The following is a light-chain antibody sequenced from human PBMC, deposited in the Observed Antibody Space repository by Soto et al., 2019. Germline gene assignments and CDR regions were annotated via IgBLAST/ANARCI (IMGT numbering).Light chain of an antibody. Sequence: EIVMTQSPATLSVSPGERATLSCRASQSVSSNLAWYQQKPGQAPRLLIYGASTRATGIPARFSGSGSGTEFTLTSSSLRSEDFAVYYCQQYINWPPYTFGQGTKLDIK. CDR3: QQYINWPPYT. J-gene: IGKJ2*01. CDR1: QSVSSN. V-gene: IGKV3-15*01. CDR2: GAS.